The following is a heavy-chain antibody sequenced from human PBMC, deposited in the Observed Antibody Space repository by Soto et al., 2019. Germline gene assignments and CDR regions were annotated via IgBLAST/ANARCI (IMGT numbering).Heavy chain of an antibody. V-gene: IGHV3-23*01. J-gene: IGHJ4*02. D-gene: IGHD2-2*01. CDR1: GFTFSSYA. CDR2: ISGSGGST. Sequence: PGGCLRLSCAASGFTFSSYAMSWVRQAPGKGLEWVSAISGSGGSTYYADSVKGRFTISRDNSKNTLYLQMNSLRAEDTAVYYCAASAAMFIGQFDYWGQGTLVTVSS. CDR3: AASAAMFIGQFDY.